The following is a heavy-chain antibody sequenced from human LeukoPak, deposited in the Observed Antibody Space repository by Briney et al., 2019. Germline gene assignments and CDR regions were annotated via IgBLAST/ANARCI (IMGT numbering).Heavy chain of an antibody. CDR2: IYYSGST. D-gene: IGHD6-6*01. Sequence: SETLSLTCTVSGGTMSNYYWSWIRQPPGKGLECIGHIYYSGSTNYKPSLKSRVTISLDTSKNQFSLKLSSVSAADTAVYYCARLRIASRVRIFDYWGQGTLVTVSS. CDR1: GGTMSNYY. V-gene: IGHV4-59*08. CDR3: ARLRIASRVRIFDY. J-gene: IGHJ4*02.